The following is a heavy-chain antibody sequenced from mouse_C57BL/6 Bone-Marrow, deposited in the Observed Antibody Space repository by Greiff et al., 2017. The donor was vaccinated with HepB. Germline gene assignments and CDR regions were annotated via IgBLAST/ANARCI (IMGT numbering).Heavy chain of an antibody. Sequence: EVKLQESGGGLVQPGESLKLSCESNEYEFPSHDMSWVRKTPEKRLELVAAINSDGGSTYYPDTMERRFIISRDNTKKTLYLQMSSLRSEDTALYYCARHFYYDYDWYFDVWGTGTTVTVSS. J-gene: IGHJ1*03. V-gene: IGHV5-2*01. CDR1: EYEFPSHD. D-gene: IGHD2-4*01. CDR2: INSDGGST. CDR3: ARHFYYDYDWYFDV.